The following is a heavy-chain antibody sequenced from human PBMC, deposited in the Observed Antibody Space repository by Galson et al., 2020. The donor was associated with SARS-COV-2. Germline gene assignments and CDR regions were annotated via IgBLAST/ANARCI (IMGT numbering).Heavy chain of an antibody. D-gene: IGHD1-1*01. CDR1: GFTFSSYG. CDR2: ISYRGANQ. Sequence: GESLKISCAASGFTFSSYGFHWVRQAPGKGLEWVAVISYRGANQYHAESVKGRFTISRDNSKNTLYLQMDSLRPEDTAMYYCAKDRDTWNDSILPLWGQGTLVTVSS. CDR3: AKDRDTWNDSILPL. J-gene: IGHJ4*02. V-gene: IGHV3-30*18.